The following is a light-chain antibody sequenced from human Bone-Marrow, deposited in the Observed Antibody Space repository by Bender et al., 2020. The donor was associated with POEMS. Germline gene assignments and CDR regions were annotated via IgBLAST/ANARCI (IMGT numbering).Light chain of an antibody. V-gene: IGLV2-14*02. CDR3: CSYRSRSTSYV. CDR1: NSDVGSY. CDR2: DVS. Sequence: QSALTQPASVSGSPGQSITISCTGTNSDVGSYVSWYQQHPGKAPKLMIYDVSKRPSGVSNRFSGSKSGNTASLRISGLQAEDEADYYCCSYRSRSTSYVFGTGTKVTVL. J-gene: IGLJ1*01.